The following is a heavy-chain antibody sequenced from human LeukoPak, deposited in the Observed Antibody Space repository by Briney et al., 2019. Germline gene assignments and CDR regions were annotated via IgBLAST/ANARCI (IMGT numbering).Heavy chain of an antibody. Sequence: GGSLRLSCAASGFTFSNYAMSWVRQAPGKGLEWVSGISGSGGSTYYADSVKGRFTISRDNSKNTLYLQMNSLRAEDTAVYYCAKVGAAAGTRYFDYWGQGTLVTVSS. CDR2: ISGSGGST. CDR1: GFTFSNYA. D-gene: IGHD6-13*01. CDR3: AKVGAAAGTRYFDY. J-gene: IGHJ4*02. V-gene: IGHV3-23*01.